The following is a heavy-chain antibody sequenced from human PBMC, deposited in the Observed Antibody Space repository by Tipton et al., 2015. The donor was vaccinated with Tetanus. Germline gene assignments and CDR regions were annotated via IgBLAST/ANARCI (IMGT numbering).Heavy chain of an antibody. Sequence: SLRLSCAASGFTFSSYAMSWVRQAPGKGLEWVSLIYSGGTRTYYVDSVEGRFTISRDNSKNTRYLQMNSLRAEDTAVYYCAKESPQQACDSWAPGTGVTFSS. V-gene: IGHV3-23*03. CDR1: GFTFSSYA. D-gene: IGHD6-13*01. CDR3: AKESPQQACDS. J-gene: IGHJ3*02. CDR2: IYSGGTRT.